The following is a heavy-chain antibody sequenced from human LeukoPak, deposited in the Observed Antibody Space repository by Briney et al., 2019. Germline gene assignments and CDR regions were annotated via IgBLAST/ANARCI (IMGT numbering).Heavy chain of an antibody. Sequence: SETLSLTCTVSGGSTSSSSSYWGWIRQPPGKGLEWIGSIYYSGSTYYNPSLKSRVTISVDTSKNQFSLKLSSMTAADTAVYYCARDGGTMVRGVIGHWGQGTLVTVSS. CDR3: ARDGGTMVRGVIGH. D-gene: IGHD3-10*01. J-gene: IGHJ4*02. CDR1: GGSTSSSSSY. CDR2: IYYSGST. V-gene: IGHV4-39*02.